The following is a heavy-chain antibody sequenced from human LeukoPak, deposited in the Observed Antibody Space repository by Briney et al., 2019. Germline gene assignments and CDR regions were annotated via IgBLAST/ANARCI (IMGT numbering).Heavy chain of an antibody. CDR1: GYRFTSYW. D-gene: IGHD3-9*01. CDR2: IYPGDSDT. J-gene: IGHJ4*02. V-gene: IGHV5-51*01. CDR3: ARRNYDILTGYYNDYFDY. Sequence: GESLKISCKGSGYRFTSYWIGWVRQMPGKGLEWMGIIYPGDSDTRYSPSFQGQVPISADKSINTAYLQWSSLKASDTAMYYCARRNYDILTGYYNDYFDYWGQGTLVSVSS.